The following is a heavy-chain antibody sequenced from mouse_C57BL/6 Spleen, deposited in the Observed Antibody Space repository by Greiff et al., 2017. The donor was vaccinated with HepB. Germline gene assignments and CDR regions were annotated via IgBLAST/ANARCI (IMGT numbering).Heavy chain of an antibody. Sequence: EVQLVESGGGLVQPKGSLKLSCAASGFSFNTYAMNWVRQAPGKGLEWVARIRSKSNNYATYYADSVKDRFTISRDDSESMLYLQMNNLKTEDTAMYYCVRQESLYYYAMDYWGQGTSVTVSS. CDR3: VRQESLYYYAMDY. CDR2: IRSKSNNYAT. CDR1: GFSFNTYA. J-gene: IGHJ4*01. V-gene: IGHV10-1*01. D-gene: IGHD6-5*01.